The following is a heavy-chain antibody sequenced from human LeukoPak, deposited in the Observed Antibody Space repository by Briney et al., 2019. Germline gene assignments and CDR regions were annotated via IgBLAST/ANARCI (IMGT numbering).Heavy chain of an antibody. CDR1: GFTFSDYY. D-gene: IGHD3-3*01. Sequence: GGSLRLSCAASGFTFSDYYMSWIRQAPGKGLEWVSYISSSGSTIYYADSVKGRFTISRDNAKNSLYLQMNSLRAEDTAVYYCARDSSGFWSGYKPEIRFDPWGQGTLVTVSS. V-gene: IGHV3-11*01. CDR3: ARDSSGFWSGYKPEIRFDP. CDR2: ISSSGSTI. J-gene: IGHJ5*02.